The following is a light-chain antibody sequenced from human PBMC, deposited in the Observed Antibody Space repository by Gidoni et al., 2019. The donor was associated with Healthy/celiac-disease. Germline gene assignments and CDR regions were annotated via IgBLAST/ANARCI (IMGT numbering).Light chain of an antibody. Sequence: DFVMTQSQDSLAVSLGERATINCKSSQSVLYSSNNKNYLAWYQQKPGQPPKLLIYWASTRESGVPDRFSGSGSGTDFTLTISSLQAEDVAVYYCQQYYSTPPYTFGQGTKLEIK. J-gene: IGKJ2*01. CDR3: QQYYSTPPYT. V-gene: IGKV4-1*01. CDR1: QSVLYSSNNKNY. CDR2: WAS.